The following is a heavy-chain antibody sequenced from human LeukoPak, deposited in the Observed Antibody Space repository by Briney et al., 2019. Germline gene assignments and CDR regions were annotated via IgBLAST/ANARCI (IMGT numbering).Heavy chain of an antibody. CDR1: GFTFSSYA. Sequence: PGGSLRLSCAPSGFTFSSYAMSWVRQAPGRGLEWVAVISYDGSNKYYADSVKGRFTISRDNSKNTLYLQMNSLRAEDTAVYYCAKPNYDFLTGYYYFDYWGQGTLVTVSS. D-gene: IGHD3-9*01. V-gene: IGHV3-30*18. CDR3: AKPNYDFLTGYYYFDY. CDR2: ISYDGSNK. J-gene: IGHJ4*02.